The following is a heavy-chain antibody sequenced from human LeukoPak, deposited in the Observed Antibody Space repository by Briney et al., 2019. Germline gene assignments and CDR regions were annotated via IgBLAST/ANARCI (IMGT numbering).Heavy chain of an antibody. CDR1: GFTFSSYA. J-gene: IGHJ5*02. CDR3: AKGAVPAATRPSITIFGVVITRRYNWFDP. D-gene: IGHD3-3*01. CDR2: ISGRGGGN. Sequence: PGGSLRLSCAASGFTFSSYAMSWVRQAPGKGLEWVSAISGRGGGNYYADSVKGRFTISRDNSKNTLYLQMNSLRAEDTAVYYCAKGAVPAATRPSITIFGVVITRRYNWFDPWGQGTLVTVSS. V-gene: IGHV3-23*01.